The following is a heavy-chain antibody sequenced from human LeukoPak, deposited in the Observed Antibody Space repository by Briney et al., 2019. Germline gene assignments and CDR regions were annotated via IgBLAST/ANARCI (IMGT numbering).Heavy chain of an antibody. CDR3: ARDWYCSSTSCSYGMDV. D-gene: IGHD2-2*01. Sequence: VQPGGSLRLSCAASGLTFSRYSMNWVRQAPGKGLEWVSYISSSSSTIYYADSVKGRFTISRDNAKNSLYLQMNSLRAEDTAVYYCARDWYCSSTSCSYGMDVWGQGTTVTVSS. CDR2: ISSSSSTI. J-gene: IGHJ6*02. V-gene: IGHV3-48*01. CDR1: GLTFSRYS.